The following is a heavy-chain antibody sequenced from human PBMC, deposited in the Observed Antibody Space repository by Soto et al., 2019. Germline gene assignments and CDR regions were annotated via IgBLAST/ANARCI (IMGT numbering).Heavy chain of an antibody. V-gene: IGHV3-23*01. CDR1: EFTFSSYS. D-gene: IGHD3-3*01. J-gene: IGHJ6*02. Sequence: EVQLLESGGGLVQPGGSLRLSCAASEFTFSSYSRIWVRQAPGKGLEWVSGVNGGGDITYYAESVKGRFTISRDNSKNTLYLLMNGLRAEATAVFYCARGHFGVTIDVWGQGTMVTVSS. CDR3: ARGHFGVTIDV. CDR2: VNGGGDIT.